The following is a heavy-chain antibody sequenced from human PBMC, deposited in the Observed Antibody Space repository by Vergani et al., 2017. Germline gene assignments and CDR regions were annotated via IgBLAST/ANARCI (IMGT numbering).Heavy chain of an antibody. CDR3: AVGSGSYKYYFDY. J-gene: IGHJ4*02. CDR2: ISLNSGSI. V-gene: IGHV3-9*01. D-gene: IGHD3-10*01. CDR1: GFTFDDYA. Sequence: EVQLVESGGGLVQPGRSLRLSCAASGFTFDDYAMHWVRQAPGKGLEWVSGISLNSGSIGYADSVKGRFTISRDNAKNSLYLQMNSLRAEDTALYYCAVGSGSYKYYFDYWGQGTLVTVSS.